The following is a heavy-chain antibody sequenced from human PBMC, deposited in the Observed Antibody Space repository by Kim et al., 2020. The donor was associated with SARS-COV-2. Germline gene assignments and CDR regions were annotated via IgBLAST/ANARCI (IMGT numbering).Heavy chain of an antibody. Sequence: GGSLRLSCAASGFTFSSYGMHWVRQAPGKGLEWVAVISYDGCNKYYADSVKGRFTISRDNSKNTLYLQMNSLRAEDTAVYYCAKTYYYGSGSYWDLDYWGQGTLVTVSS. CDR2: ISYDGCNK. J-gene: IGHJ4*02. D-gene: IGHD3-10*01. CDR3: AKTYYYGSGSYWDLDY. V-gene: IGHV3-30*18. CDR1: GFTFSSYG.